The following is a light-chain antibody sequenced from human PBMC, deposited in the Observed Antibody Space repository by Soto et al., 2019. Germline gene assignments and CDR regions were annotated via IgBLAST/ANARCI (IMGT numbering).Light chain of an antibody. J-gene: IGLJ1*01. V-gene: IGLV2-8*01. CDR1: SSDVGCYNY. CDR2: EVN. CDR3: TSYAGGNNV. Sequence: QSALTQPPSASGSPGQSVTISCTGTSSDVGCYNYVSWYQQYPGNVPKLMVYEVNKRPSGVPDRFSGSKSGNTASLTVSGLQADDEADYYCTSYAGGNNVFGTGTKVTVL.